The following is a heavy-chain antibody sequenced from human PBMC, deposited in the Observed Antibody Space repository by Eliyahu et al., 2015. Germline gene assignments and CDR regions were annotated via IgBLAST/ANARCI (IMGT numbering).Heavy chain of an antibody. Sequence: QVQLQESGPGLVRPSETLSLTCTVSGGSMNNYYWNWIXQPAGKGLEWIGRIYYRGSTNYNPSLKSRVTMSVDTSKNQFSVTLTSVTAADTAVYYCARDSPFDPWGQGTLVTVSS. V-gene: IGHV4-4*07. CDR1: GGSMNNYY. J-gene: IGHJ5*02. CDR3: ARDSPFDP. CDR2: IYYRGST.